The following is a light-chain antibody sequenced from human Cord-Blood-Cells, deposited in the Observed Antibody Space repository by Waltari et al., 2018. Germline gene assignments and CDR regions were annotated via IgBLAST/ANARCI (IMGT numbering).Light chain of an antibody. J-gene: IGLJ2*01. CDR3: CSYAGSSTFSV. V-gene: IGLV2-23*03. CDR2: EGS. Sequence: QSALTQPASVSGSPGQSITISCTGTSSDVGSYKLVSWYQQHPGKAPKLMIYEGSKRPSGVSHRFSGSQAGNTASLTIAGLQAEDEADYYCCSYAGSSTFSVFGGGTKLTVL. CDR1: SSDVGSYKL.